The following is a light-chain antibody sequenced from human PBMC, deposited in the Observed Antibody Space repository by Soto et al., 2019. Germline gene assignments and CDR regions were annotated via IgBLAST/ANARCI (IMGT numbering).Light chain of an antibody. J-gene: IGKJ4*01. CDR3: QQYNNWPPNT. CDR1: QSVSSD. CDR2: GAS. Sequence: EILMTQSPATLSVSPGERATLSCRASQSVSSDLAWYQKKPGQAPRLLIYGASTRATGIPARFSGSGSGTEFTLTISGLQSEDFAVYYCQQYNNWPPNTFGGGTKVEIK. V-gene: IGKV3-15*01.